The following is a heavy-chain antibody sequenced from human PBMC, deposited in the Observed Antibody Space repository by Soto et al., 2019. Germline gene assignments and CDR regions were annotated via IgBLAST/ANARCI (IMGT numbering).Heavy chain of an antibody. J-gene: IGHJ6*02. D-gene: IGHD5-12*01. V-gene: IGHV1-2*02. CDR1: GYTFSGYY. CDR3: ARDGEWLQRYYYYYNGMDV. Sequence: ASVKVSCKASGYTFSGYYMYWVRQAPGQGLEWMGWINPNTGGTNYGQKFQGRVTMTRDTSISTAYMELSRLRSDDTAVYYCARDGEWLQRYYYYYNGMDVWGQGTRSPSP. CDR2: INPNTGGT.